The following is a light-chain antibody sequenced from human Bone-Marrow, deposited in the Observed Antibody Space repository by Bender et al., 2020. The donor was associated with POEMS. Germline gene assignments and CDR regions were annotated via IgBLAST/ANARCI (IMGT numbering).Light chain of an antibody. CDR1: SADIGSYDY. V-gene: IGLV2-11*01. CDR3: CSYVEVLYV. J-gene: IGLJ1*01. CDR2: DVN. Sequence: QSVLTQPRSVSGSPGQSVTISCAGSSADIGSYDYVSWYQQHPGQAPKLIISDVNRRPSGVPDRFSGSKSGNTASLTISGLQAEDESEYFCCSYVEVLYVFGGGTTVTVL.